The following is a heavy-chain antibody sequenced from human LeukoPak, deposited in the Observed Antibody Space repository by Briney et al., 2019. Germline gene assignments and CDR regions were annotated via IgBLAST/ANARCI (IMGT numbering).Heavy chain of an antibody. Sequence: GASVKVSCKASGGTFSSYAISWVRQAPGQGLEWMGRIIPIFCIANYAHKFQGRVTITAEKFTRTVYMELSSLRSEDTAVYYCARSYCSGGSCYNYFDYWGQGTLVTVSS. CDR3: ARSYCSGGSCYNYFDY. CDR1: GGTFSSYA. V-gene: IGHV1-69*04. CDR2: IIPIFCIA. D-gene: IGHD2-15*01. J-gene: IGHJ4*02.